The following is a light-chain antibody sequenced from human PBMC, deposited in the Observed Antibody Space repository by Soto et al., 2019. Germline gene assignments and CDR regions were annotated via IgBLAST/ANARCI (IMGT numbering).Light chain of an antibody. V-gene: IGKV1-27*01. Sequence: DIQMTQSPSSLSASVGETVTITCRASQGISNSLAWFQQKPGRVPQFLIYAASTLQPGVPPRFSGSGSGTDFTLTISSLQPEDVATYYCQNYNSAPLTFGPGTRVDIK. CDR1: QGISNS. CDR3: QNYNSAPLT. J-gene: IGKJ3*01. CDR2: AAS.